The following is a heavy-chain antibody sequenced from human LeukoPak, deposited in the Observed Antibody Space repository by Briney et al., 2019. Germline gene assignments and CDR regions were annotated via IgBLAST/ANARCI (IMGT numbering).Heavy chain of an antibody. Sequence: GSLRLSCAASGFTFSSYSMNWVRQAPGKGLEGGSSISSSSNYIYYADSVKGRFTISRDNAKNSLYLQMNSLRAEDTAVYYCARDLYYYDTGGYYVTDYWGQGTLVTVSS. D-gene: IGHD3-22*01. CDR3: ARDLYYYDTGGYYVTDY. J-gene: IGHJ4*02. CDR1: GFTFSSYS. CDR2: ISSSSNYI. V-gene: IGHV3-21*01.